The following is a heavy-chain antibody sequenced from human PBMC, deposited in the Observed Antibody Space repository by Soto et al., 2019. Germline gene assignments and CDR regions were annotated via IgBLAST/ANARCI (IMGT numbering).Heavy chain of an antibody. V-gene: IGHV5-10-1*01. J-gene: IGHJ6*02. CDR2: IDPSGSYT. CDR3: ARQDSGYDYAYYYYGMDV. CDR1: GYSFTSYW. D-gene: IGHD5-12*01. Sequence: GESLKISCKGSGYSFTSYWISWVRQMPGKGLEWMGRIDPSGSYTNYSPSFQGHVTISADKSISTAYLQWSSLKASDTAMYFCARQDSGYDYAYYYYGMDVWGQGTTVTVSS.